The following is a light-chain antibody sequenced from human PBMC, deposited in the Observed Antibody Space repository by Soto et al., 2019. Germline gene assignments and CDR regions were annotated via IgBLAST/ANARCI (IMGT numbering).Light chain of an antibody. CDR1: QGIRSE. V-gene: IGKV1-6*01. CDR2: TAS. CDR3: IQDYHYPIN. J-gene: IGKJ4*01. Sequence: AIQMTQSPSSLSASVGDRVTITCRASQGIRSELGWYQQKPGKAPNLLIYTASTLQSGVPSRFSGSGSGTDFTLTIRRLQPADFAPYYCIQDYHYPINLGGRTKVDNK.